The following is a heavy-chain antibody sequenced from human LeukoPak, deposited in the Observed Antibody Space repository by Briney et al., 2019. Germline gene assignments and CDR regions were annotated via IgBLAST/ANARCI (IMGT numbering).Heavy chain of an antibody. J-gene: IGHJ4*02. CDR2: ISYDGSNK. CDR3: AKAGYCSGGSCWSDFDY. Sequence: QPGRSLRLSCAASGFTFSSYGMHWVRQAPGKGLEGVAVISYDGSNKYYADSVKGRFTISRDNSKNTLYLQMNSLRAEDTAVYYRAKAGYCSGGSCWSDFDYWGQGTLVTVSS. V-gene: IGHV3-30*18. CDR1: GFTFSSYG. D-gene: IGHD2-15*01.